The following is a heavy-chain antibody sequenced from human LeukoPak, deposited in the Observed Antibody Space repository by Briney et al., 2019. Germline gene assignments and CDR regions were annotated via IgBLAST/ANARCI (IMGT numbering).Heavy chain of an antibody. J-gene: IGHJ4*02. V-gene: IGHV3-30-3*01. Sequence: GGSLRLSCAASGFTFSSYAMHWVREAPGKGLEWVAVISYEGSNKYYADSVKGRFTVSRDNSKNTLYLQMNSLRAEDTAVYYCARDTDTSMVIDYWGQGTLVTVSS. CDR1: GFTFSSYA. D-gene: IGHD5-18*01. CDR3: ARDTDTSMVIDY. CDR2: ISYEGSNK.